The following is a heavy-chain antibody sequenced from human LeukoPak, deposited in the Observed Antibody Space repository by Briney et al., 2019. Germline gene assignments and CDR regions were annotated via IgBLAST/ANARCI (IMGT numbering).Heavy chain of an antibody. Sequence: ASVKVSCKASGGTFSSYAISWVRQAPGQGLEWMGGIIPIFGTANYAQKFQGRVTITADESTSTAYMELSSLRSEDTAVYYCARVWPSYYYDSSGYPPQSYYMDVWGKGTTVTVSS. J-gene: IGHJ6*03. D-gene: IGHD3-22*01. CDR1: GGTFSSYA. CDR3: ARVWPSYYYDSSGYPPQSYYMDV. V-gene: IGHV1-69*01. CDR2: IIPIFGTA.